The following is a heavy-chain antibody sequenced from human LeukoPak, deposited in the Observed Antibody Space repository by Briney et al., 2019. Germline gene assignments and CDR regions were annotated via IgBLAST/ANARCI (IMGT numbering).Heavy chain of an antibody. CDR1: GFTFSSYA. D-gene: IGHD6-19*01. V-gene: IGHV3-30-3*01. J-gene: IGHJ4*02. CDR3: ARVPRASSGWSDY. CDR2: ISYDGSNK. Sequence: GGSLRLSCAASGFTFSSYAMSWVRQAPGKGLEWVAVISYDGSNKYYADSVKGRFTISRDNSKNTLYLQMNSLRAEDTAVYYCARVPRASSGWSDYWGQGTLVTVSS.